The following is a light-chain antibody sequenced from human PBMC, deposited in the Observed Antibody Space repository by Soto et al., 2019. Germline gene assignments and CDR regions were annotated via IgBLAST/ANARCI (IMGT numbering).Light chain of an antibody. J-gene: IGLJ3*02. Sequence: QPVLTQPPSVSGAPGQRVTISCTGTSSNIGAGYDVHWYQQLPGTAPKLLIYGNINRPSGVPDRFSGSKSGTSASLAIAGLQAEDEADYYCQSFDNSLSGSRVFGGGTKVTVL. V-gene: IGLV1-40*01. CDR2: GNI. CDR3: QSFDNSLSGSRV. CDR1: SSNIGAGYD.